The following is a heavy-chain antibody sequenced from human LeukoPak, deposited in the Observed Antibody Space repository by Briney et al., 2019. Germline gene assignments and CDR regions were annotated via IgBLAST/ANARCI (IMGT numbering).Heavy chain of an antibody. CDR3: ASRPYYYGSGQYYFDY. D-gene: IGHD3-10*01. CDR2: IIPIFGTA. Sequence: SVKVSCKASGGTFSSYAISWVRQAPGQGLEWMGRIIPIFGTANYAQKFQGRVTITTDESTSTAYMELSSLRSEDTAVYYCASRPYYYGSGQYYFDYWGQGTLVTVSS. J-gene: IGHJ4*02. V-gene: IGHV1-69*05. CDR1: GGTFSSYA.